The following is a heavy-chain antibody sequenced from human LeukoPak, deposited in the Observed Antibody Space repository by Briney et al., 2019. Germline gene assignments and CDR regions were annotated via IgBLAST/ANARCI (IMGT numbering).Heavy chain of an antibody. CDR1: GFTLGSYE. J-gene: IGHJ1*01. V-gene: IGHV3-48*03. CDR3: AGDYSSSWTPKYFQH. Sequence: GGSLRLSCAASGFTLGSYEMNWVRQAPGKGLEWVSYISSSGSTIYYADSVKGRFTISRDNAKNTLYLQMNSLRAEDTAVYYCAGDYSSSWTPKYFQHWGPGTLVTVSS. D-gene: IGHD6-13*01. CDR2: ISSSGSTI.